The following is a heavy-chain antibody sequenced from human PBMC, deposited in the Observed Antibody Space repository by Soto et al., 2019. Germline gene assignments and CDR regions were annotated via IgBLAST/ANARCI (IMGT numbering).Heavy chain of an antibody. CDR2: ISSSDKYI. J-gene: IGHJ4*02. CDR1: GFTFINFG. D-gene: IGHD2-21*02. CDR3: ARVFCRGDCYSPLDY. Sequence: GGSLRLSCGASGFTFINFGLNWVRQAPGKGLEWVSSISSSDKYIYYADSVKGRFTISRDNAKNSLSLQMNSLRADDTAVYYCARVFCRGDCYSPLDYWGQGTLVTVSS. V-gene: IGHV3-21*01.